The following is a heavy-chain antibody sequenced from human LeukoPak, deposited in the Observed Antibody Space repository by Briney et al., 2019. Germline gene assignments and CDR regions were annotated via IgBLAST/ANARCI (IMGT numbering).Heavy chain of an antibody. CDR1: EYTFTSYD. D-gene: IGHD6-19*01. Sequence: GASVKVSCKASEYTFTSYDINWVRQATGLGLEWMGWMNPDSGNTGYAQKFQGRVTMTRNTSINTAYMELSSLRSEDTAVYYCARGTPSGWYGAVFWGQGTLVTVSS. J-gene: IGHJ4*02. CDR3: ARGTPSGWYGAVF. V-gene: IGHV1-8*01. CDR2: MNPDSGNT.